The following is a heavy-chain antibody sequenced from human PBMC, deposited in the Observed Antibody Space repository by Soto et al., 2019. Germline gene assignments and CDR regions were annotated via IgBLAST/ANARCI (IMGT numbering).Heavy chain of an antibody. D-gene: IGHD6-19*01. J-gene: IGHJ4*02. V-gene: IGHV3-23*01. CDR2: ISGSGGSI. CDR1: GFTFSTYA. Sequence: VQLLESGGGLVQPGGSLRLSCAASGFTFSTYAMSWVRQAPGKGLEWVSVISGSGGSIVYADSVKGRFTISRDNSKNTLYLQMNSLRAEDTALYYCAKEREGSGWRNYFDYWGQGALVTVSS. CDR3: AKEREGSGWRNYFDY.